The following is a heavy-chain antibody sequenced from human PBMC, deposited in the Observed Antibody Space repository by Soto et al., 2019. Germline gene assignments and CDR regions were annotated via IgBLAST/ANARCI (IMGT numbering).Heavy chain of an antibody. Sequence: PGGSLRLSCAASGFTFISYTMNWVRQAPGKGLEWVSTITSSSSYIYYADSVKGRFTISRDNAKNSLYLQMNSLRAEDTAVYYCARDLGYCSSTSCYSLGFDIWGQGTMVTVS. D-gene: IGHD2-2*01. V-gene: IGHV3-21*01. CDR2: ITSSSSYI. CDR3: ARDLGYCSSTSCYSLGFDI. J-gene: IGHJ3*02. CDR1: GFTFISYT.